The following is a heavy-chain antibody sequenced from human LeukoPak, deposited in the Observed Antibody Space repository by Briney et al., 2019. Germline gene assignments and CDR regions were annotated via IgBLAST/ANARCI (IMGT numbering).Heavy chain of an antibody. CDR2: IYSGGST. CDR1: GFTFSSYG. CDR3: ARGEGFDY. V-gene: IGHV3-NL1*01. D-gene: IGHD1-26*01. Sequence: PGGSLRLSCAASGFTFSSYGMHWVRQAPGKGLEWVAVIYSGGSTYYADSVKGRFTISRHNSKNTLYLQMNSLRAEDTAVYYCARGEGFDYWGQGTLVTVSS. J-gene: IGHJ4*02.